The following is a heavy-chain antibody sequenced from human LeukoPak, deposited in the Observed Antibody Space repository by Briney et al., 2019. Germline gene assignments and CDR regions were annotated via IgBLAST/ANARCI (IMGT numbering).Heavy chain of an antibody. J-gene: IGHJ5*02. Sequence: PGGSLRLSCAASGFTVSSNYMSWVRQAPGKGLEWVSYISSSGSTIYYADSVKGRFTISRDNAKNSLYLQMNSLRAEDTAVYYCARDLGSGWSNWFDPWGQGTLVTVSS. CDR2: ISSSGSTI. CDR1: GFTVSSNY. D-gene: IGHD6-19*01. CDR3: ARDLGSGWSNWFDP. V-gene: IGHV3-11*01.